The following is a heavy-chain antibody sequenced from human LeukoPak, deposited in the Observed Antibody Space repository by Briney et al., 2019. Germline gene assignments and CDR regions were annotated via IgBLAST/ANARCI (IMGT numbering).Heavy chain of an antibody. D-gene: IGHD3-22*01. J-gene: IGHJ4*02. CDR2: ISGSSSTI. CDR1: GFIFSSYS. V-gene: IGHV3-48*01. CDR3: ARGSTYYDSSGQVPFDY. Sequence: PGGSLRLSCAASGFIFSSYSMNWVRQAPGKGLEWGSYISGSSSTIYYADSVKGRFTISRDNGKNTLYLQMNSLRAEDTAVYYCARGSTYYDSSGQVPFDYWGQGTLVTVSS.